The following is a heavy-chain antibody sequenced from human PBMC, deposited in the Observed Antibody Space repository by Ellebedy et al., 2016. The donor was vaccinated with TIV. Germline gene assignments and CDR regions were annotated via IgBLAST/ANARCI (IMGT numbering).Heavy chain of an antibody. CDR3: ARDSNGGHP. Sequence: SETLSLXXTVSGVSISSHYWCWFRQPPAKGLQWIGYIYYSGSINYNPSLKSRVTISVDTSKNQFSLKLTSVTAADTAVYYCARDSNGGHPWGQGTLVTVSS. D-gene: IGHD3-10*01. CDR2: IYYSGSI. V-gene: IGHV4-59*11. J-gene: IGHJ4*02. CDR1: GVSISSHY.